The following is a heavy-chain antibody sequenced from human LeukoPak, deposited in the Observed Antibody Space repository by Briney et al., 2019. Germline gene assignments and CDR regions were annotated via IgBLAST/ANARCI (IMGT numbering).Heavy chain of an antibody. D-gene: IGHD5-12*01. Sequence: SETLSLTCTVSGGSISTYYWSWIRQPPGEGLEWIGYIYSSGSTNYNPSLKSRLTISVDTSKNQFSLKLSSVTAADTAVYYCARQQRGYSGYAIDYWGQGTLVTVSS. CDR1: GGSISTYY. J-gene: IGHJ4*02. CDR3: ARQQRGYSGYAIDY. V-gene: IGHV4-59*08. CDR2: IYSSGST.